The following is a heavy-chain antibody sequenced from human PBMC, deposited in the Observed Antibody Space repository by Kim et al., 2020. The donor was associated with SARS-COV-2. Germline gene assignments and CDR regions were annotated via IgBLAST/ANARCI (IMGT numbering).Heavy chain of an antibody. D-gene: IGHD5-18*01. V-gene: IGHV3-74*01. Sequence: SYADSGKGRLTISRDNAKNTLYLQMNSLRAEDTAVYYCAREGWLNWFDPWGQGTLVTVSS. J-gene: IGHJ5*02. CDR3: AREGWLNWFDP.